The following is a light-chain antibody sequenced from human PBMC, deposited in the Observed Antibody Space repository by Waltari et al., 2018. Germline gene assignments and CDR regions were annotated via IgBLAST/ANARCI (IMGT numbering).Light chain of an antibody. CDR1: QGISSY. J-gene: IGKJ2*01. V-gene: IGKV1-8*01. Sequence: AIRITQSPSSLSASTGDRVTITCRASQGISSYLAWYQQKPGKAPNLLIYAASTLQSGVPSMFSGSGSGTDFTLTISCLHSEDFATYYCQQYYSYLTFGQGTKLEIK. CDR3: QQYYSYLT. CDR2: AAS.